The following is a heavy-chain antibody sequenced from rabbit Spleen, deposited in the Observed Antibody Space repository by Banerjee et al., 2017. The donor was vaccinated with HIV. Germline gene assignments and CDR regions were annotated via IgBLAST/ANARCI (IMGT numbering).Heavy chain of an antibody. V-gene: IGHV1S7*01. J-gene: IGHJ4*01. CDR1: GFDFDNYY. CDR3: ARSNYSYDDDGYVLYFTL. CDR2: IYPGYGNT. D-gene: IGHD2-1*01. Sequence: QLKETGGGLVQPGGSLTLSCKASGFDFDNYYMSWVRQAPGKGLEWIGIIYPGYGNTDYASWVNGRFTISSDNAQNTVYLQMNSLTAADTATYFCARSNYSYDDDGYVLYFTLWGQGTLVTVS.